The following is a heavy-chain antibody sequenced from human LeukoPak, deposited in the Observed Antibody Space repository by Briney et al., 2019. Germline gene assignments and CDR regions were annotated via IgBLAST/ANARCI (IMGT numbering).Heavy chain of an antibody. Sequence: GGSLRLSCAASGFTFSSYGMTWLRQTPAKGLEWVSAISGSGETTYYSDSVKGRFTISRDNSKNTLFLQMNSLRVEDAAMYYCAQTHGYFDQWGQGTLVAVSS. V-gene: IGHV3-23*01. CDR2: ISGSGETT. J-gene: IGHJ4*02. CDR1: GFTFSSYG. CDR3: AQTHGYFDQ. D-gene: IGHD3-22*01.